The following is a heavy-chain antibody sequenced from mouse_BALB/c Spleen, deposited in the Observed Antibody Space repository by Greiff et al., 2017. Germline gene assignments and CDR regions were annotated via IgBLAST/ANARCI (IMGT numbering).Heavy chain of an antibody. Sequence: VQLQQSGAELVRSGASVKLSCTASGFNIKDYYMHWVKQRPEQGLEWIGWIDPENGDTEYAPKFQGKATMTADTSSNTAYLQLSSLTSEDTAVYYCNAWQIYYYGSSSPWFAYWGQGTLVTVSA. CDR2: IDPENGDT. J-gene: IGHJ3*01. V-gene: IGHV14-4*02. CDR1: GFNIKDYY. D-gene: IGHD1-1*01. CDR3: NAWQIYYYGSSSPWFAY.